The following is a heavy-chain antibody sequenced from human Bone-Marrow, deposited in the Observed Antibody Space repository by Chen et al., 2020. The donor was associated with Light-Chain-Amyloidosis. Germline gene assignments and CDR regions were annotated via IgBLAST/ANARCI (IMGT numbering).Heavy chain of an antibody. CDR3: ARGFATDY. D-gene: IGHD2-15*01. Sequence: EVQLVESGGGLVQPGGSLRLFCVASGFTFSSHWMSWVRQAPGKGLEWVANIKQDGTREYYVDSVKGRFTISRDNTKNSLLLQMNSLRAEDTAVYYCARGFATDYWGQGTLVTVSS. CDR2: IKQDGTRE. J-gene: IGHJ4*02. CDR1: GFTFSSHW. V-gene: IGHV3-7*01.